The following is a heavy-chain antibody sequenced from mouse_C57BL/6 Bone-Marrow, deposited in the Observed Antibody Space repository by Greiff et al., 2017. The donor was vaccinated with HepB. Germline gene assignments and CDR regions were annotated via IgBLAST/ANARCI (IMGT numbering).Heavy chain of an antibody. CDR2: ISDGGSYT. CDR3: ARDPAPRTTGVAWYFDV. D-gene: IGHD1-1*01. CDR1: GFTFSSYA. V-gene: IGHV5-4*01. Sequence: VQLKESGGGLVKPGGSLKLSCAASGFTFSSYAMSWVRQTPEKRLEWVATISDGGSYTYSPDNVKGRFTISRDNAKNHLYLQMSHLKSEDTAMYYCARDPAPRTTGVAWYFDVWGTGTTVTVSS. J-gene: IGHJ1*03.